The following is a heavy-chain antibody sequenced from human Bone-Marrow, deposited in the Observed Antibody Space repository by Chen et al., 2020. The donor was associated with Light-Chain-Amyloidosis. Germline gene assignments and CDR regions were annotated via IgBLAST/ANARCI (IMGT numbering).Heavy chain of an antibody. Sequence: VQLDQSGPEVKKPGESLKISCKGSGYTFPNYGIGWVRQMPGKGLEWMGVIYPDDSDARYSPSFEGQVTISADKSITTAYLQWRSLKASDTAMYYCARRRDGYNFDYWGQGTLVTVSS. J-gene: IGHJ4*02. CDR1: GYTFPNYG. CDR3: ARRRDGYNFDY. CDR2: IYPDDSDA. D-gene: IGHD5-12*01. V-gene: IGHV5-51*01.